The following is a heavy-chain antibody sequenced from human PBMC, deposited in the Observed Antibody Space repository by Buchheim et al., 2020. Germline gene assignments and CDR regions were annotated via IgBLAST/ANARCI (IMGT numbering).Heavy chain of an antibody. J-gene: IGHJ4*02. Sequence: EVQLVESGGGLVNPGMSLRLSCAASNFAFSTYTMNWVRQAPGRGLEWVASINYNSETMYYTDSVRGRFTISRDNAQNSLYLQMNRLRVEDTAVYYCVGGDTRGYWGQGTL. D-gene: IGHD3-16*01. CDR3: VGGDTRGY. CDR1: NFAFSTYT. CDR2: INYNSETM. V-gene: IGHV3-21*06.